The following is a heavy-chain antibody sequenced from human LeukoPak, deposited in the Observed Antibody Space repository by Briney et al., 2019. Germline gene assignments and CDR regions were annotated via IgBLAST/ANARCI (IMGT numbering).Heavy chain of an antibody. J-gene: IGHJ5*02. CDR2: INHSGST. CDR1: GGSFSGYY. D-gene: IGHD2-15*01. CDR3: ARGGGLGGAATDYNWLDP. Sequence: SETLSLTCAVYGGSFSGYYWSWIRQPPGKGLEWLGEINHSGSTNYNPSLKRRFTISVDTSKNQFSLKLSSVTAADTAVYYCARGGGLGGAATDYNWLDPWGQGTLVTVSS. V-gene: IGHV4-34*01.